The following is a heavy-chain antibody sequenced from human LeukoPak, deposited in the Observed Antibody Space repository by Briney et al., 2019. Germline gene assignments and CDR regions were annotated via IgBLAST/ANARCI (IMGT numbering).Heavy chain of an antibody. D-gene: IGHD3-22*01. Sequence: SETLSLTCTVSGGSISSYYWSWIRQPPGKGLEWIGYIYYRGSTNYNPSLKSRVTISVDTSKNQFSLKLSSVTAADTAVYYCARHGTDYYDSSGYLYWGQGTLVTVSS. CDR3: ARHGTDYYDSSGYLY. J-gene: IGHJ4*02. V-gene: IGHV4-59*08. CDR1: GGSISSYY. CDR2: IYYRGST.